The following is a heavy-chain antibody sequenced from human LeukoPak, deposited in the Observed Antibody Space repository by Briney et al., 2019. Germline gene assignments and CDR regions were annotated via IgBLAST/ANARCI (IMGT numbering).Heavy chain of an antibody. CDR1: GFTFSSHA. J-gene: IGHJ4*02. CDR3: VGEVGSRQMNS. V-gene: IGHV3-30-3*01. D-gene: IGHD1-26*01. CDR2: ISFDGSFQ. Sequence: GGSLRLSCSVSGFTFSSHAMHWVRQAPGKGLECVAYISFDGSFQYHADSVKGRFTISRDNSKDMLYLQMNSLRVDDSATYYCVGEVGSRQMNSWGQGTLVTVSS.